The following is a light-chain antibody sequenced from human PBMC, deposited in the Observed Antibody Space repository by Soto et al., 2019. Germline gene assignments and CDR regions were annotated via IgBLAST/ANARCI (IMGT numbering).Light chain of an antibody. CDR2: EVG. J-gene: IGLJ1*01. CDR3: SSYTSSSTYV. CDR1: SSDVGGYNY. V-gene: IGLV2-14*01. Sequence: QSVLTQPASVSGSPGQSITISCTGTSSDVGGYNYVSWYQQHPGKAPKLMIYEVGNRPSGVSNRFSGSKSGNTASLTIPGLQAEDEADYYCSSYTSSSTYVFGTGTKVTVL.